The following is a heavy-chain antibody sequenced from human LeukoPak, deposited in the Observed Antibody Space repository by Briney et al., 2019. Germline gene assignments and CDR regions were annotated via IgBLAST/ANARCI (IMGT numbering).Heavy chain of an antibody. D-gene: IGHD1-1*01. J-gene: IGHJ4*02. CDR3: ARASHWNQLHYFDC. V-gene: IGHV4-4*02. Sequence: SETLSLTCAVSGGSISSSNWWSWVRQPPGKGLEWIGEIYHSGSTNYNPSLKSRVTISVDKSKNQFSLKLSSVTAADTAVYYCARASHWNQLHYFDCWGQGTLATVSS. CDR1: GGSISSSNW. CDR2: IYHSGST.